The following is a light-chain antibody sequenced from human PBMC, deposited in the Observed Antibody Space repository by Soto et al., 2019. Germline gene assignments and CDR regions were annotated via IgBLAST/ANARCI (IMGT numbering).Light chain of an antibody. CDR2: EVS. CDR3: SSYTSSTTLV. Sequence: QSALTQPDSVSGSPGQSITISCTGTSSDVGGYNYVSWYQQHPGKAPKLMIYEVSNRPSGVSNRFSGSKSGNTASLTISGLQAEDEGDYHCSSYTSSTTLVFGGGTKLTVL. V-gene: IGLV2-14*01. CDR1: SSDVGGYNY. J-gene: IGLJ2*01.